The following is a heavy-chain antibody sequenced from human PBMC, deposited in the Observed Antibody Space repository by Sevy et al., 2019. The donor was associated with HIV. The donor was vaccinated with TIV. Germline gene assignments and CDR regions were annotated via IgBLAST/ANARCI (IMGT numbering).Heavy chain of an antibody. J-gene: IGHJ4*02. CDR1: GGSISSSSYY. Sequence: SETLSLTCTVSGGSISSSSYYWGWIRQPPGKGLEWFGSIYYSGSTYYNPSLKSRVTISVDTSKNQFSLKLSSVTAADTAVYYCARHDYGGDFDYWGQGTLVTVSS. V-gene: IGHV4-39*01. D-gene: IGHD4-17*01. CDR2: IYYSGST. CDR3: ARHDYGGDFDY.